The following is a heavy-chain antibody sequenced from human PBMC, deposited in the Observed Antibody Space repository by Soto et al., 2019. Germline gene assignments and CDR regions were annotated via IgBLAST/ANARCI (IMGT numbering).Heavy chain of an antibody. CDR1: GFTFSSYA. J-gene: IGHJ4*02. CDR3: ARRGSGSYYDY. CDR2: ISGSGDST. V-gene: IGHV3-23*01. Sequence: EVQLLESGGGLVQPGGSLRLSCAASGFTFSSYAMRWVRQAPGKGLEWVSAISGSGDSTYYADSVKGRFTISRDNSKNTLHLQMNSLRAEDTAVYYCARRGSGSYYDYWGQGTLVIVSS. D-gene: IGHD1-26*01.